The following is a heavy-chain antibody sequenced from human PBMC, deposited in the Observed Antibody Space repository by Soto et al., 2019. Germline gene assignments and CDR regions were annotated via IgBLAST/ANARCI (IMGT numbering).Heavy chain of an antibody. Sequence: GESLKICCKGSGYSFTSYWIGWVRQMPGKGLEWMGIMYPGDSDTRYSPSFQGQVTISADKSISTACLQWSSLKASDTAMYYYAGGIEVYYVEDWGKGTTVTVSS. CDR2: MYPGDSDT. V-gene: IGHV5-51*01. CDR1: GYSFTSYW. D-gene: IGHD2-21*01. CDR3: AGGIEVYYVED. J-gene: IGHJ6*03.